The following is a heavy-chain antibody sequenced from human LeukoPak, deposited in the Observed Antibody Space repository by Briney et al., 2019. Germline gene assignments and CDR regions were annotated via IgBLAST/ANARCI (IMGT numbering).Heavy chain of an antibody. CDR1: GFTLSSHS. J-gene: IGHJ3*02. CDR3: ARAQYCTNGVCTDGFDI. CDR2: IGSSSSTI. Sequence: PGGSLRLSCAASGFTLSSHSMNWVRQAPGKGLEWVSYIGSSSSTIYYADSVKGRFTISRDNAKNSLFLQMNSLRAEDTAVYYCARAQYCTNGVCTDGFDIWGQGTMVTVSS. V-gene: IGHV3-48*01. D-gene: IGHD2-8*01.